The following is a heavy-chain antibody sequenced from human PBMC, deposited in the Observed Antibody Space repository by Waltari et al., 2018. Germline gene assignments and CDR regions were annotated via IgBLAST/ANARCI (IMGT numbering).Heavy chain of an antibody. CDR1: GGTFSSYA. V-gene: IGHV1-69*14. D-gene: IGHD3-9*01. CDR3: ARDLLLTGYSNWFDP. Sequence: QVQLVQSGAEVKKPGSSVKVSCTASGGTFSSYAISWVRTAPGQGLEWMGGIIPIFGTANYAQKFQGRVTITADKSTSTAYMELSSLRSEDTAVYYCARDLLLTGYSNWFDPWGQGTLVTVSS. J-gene: IGHJ5*02. CDR2: IIPIFGTA.